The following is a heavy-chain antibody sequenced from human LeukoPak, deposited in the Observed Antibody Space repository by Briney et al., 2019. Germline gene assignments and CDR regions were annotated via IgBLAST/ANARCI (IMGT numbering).Heavy chain of an antibody. Sequence: ASVKVSCKASGGTFSSYAISWVRQAPGQGLEWMGGIIPIFGTANYAQKFQGRVTITADESTSTAYMELSSLRSEDTAVYYCASATRDIVVVSNAFDIWGQGTMVTVSS. D-gene: IGHD2-2*01. CDR3: ASATRDIVVVSNAFDI. CDR1: GGTFSSYA. V-gene: IGHV1-69*13. J-gene: IGHJ3*02. CDR2: IIPIFGTA.